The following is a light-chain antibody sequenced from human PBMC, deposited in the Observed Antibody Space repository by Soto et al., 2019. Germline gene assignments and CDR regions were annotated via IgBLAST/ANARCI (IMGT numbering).Light chain of an antibody. V-gene: IGKV1-5*01. Sequence: DIQMTQSPSTLSASLGDRVTITCRASQSISSWLAWYQRKPGKAPKLLIYDASSLESGVPSRFSGSGSGTEFILTITSLQPDDFATYYCQQYNSYWTFGQGTKVDI. CDR1: QSISSW. J-gene: IGKJ1*01. CDR3: QQYNSYWT. CDR2: DAS.